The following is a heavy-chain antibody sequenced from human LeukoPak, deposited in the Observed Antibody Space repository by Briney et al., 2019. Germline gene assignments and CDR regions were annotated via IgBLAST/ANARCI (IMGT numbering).Heavy chain of an antibody. CDR3: ARQIASAGTAGFDF. CDR2: IYSTGST. D-gene: IGHD6-13*01. CDR1: GGSISSHY. Sequence: SETLSLTCTVSGGSISSHYWSWIRQPPGKGLEWIGRIYSTGSTKYNPSPKSRVTMSVDTWKTPFSLRLRSVTAADTAVYYCARQIASAGTAGFDFWGQGALVTVSS. J-gene: IGHJ4*02. V-gene: IGHV4-4*07.